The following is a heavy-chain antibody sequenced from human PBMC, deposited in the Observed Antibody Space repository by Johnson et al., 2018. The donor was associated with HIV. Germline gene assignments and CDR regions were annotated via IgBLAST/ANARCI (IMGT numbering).Heavy chain of an antibody. CDR3: ARDGLQQLIDYGDYADRVWAVGATTAFDI. CDR2: IYSGGST. Sequence: VQLVESGGGVVQPGRSLRLSCAASGFTVNRNYMSWVRQAPGKGLEWVSVIYSGGSTYYADSVKGRFSISRDNTKNSLYLQINSLRVEDTAVYYCARDGLQQLIDYGDYADRVWAVGATTAFDIWGQGTLVTVSS. D-gene: IGHD4-17*01. J-gene: IGHJ3*02. CDR1: GFTVNRNY. V-gene: IGHV3-66*01.